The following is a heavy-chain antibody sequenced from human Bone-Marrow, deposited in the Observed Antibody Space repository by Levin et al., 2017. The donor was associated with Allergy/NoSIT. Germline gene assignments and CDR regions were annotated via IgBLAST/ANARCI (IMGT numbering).Heavy chain of an antibody. CDR3: ARSQPYYDFWSGSIYYYSGMDV. V-gene: IGHV1-69*01. D-gene: IGHD3-3*01. CDR2: IIPSFGAT. CDR1: GGSLNNYA. J-gene: IGHJ6*02. Sequence: KISCKASGGSLNNYAISWVRQAPGQGLEWMGGIIPSFGATNYAQTFQDRVTITADESTNIAYMEQSSLRSEDTAVYYCARSQPYYDFWSGSIYYYSGMDVWGQGTTVTVSS.